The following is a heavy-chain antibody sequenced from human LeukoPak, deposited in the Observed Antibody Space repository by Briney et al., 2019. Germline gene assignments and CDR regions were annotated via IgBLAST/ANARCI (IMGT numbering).Heavy chain of an antibody. CDR3: ARAQVVIILGYYYYYGMDV. J-gene: IGHJ6*02. D-gene: IGHD3-3*01. V-gene: IGHV4-31*03. CDR1: GGSISSGGYY. Sequence: SETLSLTCTVSGGSISSGGYYWSWIRQHPGKGLEWIGYIYYSGSTYYNPSLKSRVTISVDTSKNQFSLKLSSVTAADTAVYYCARAQVVIILGYYYYYGMDVWGQGTTVTVSS. CDR2: IYYSGST.